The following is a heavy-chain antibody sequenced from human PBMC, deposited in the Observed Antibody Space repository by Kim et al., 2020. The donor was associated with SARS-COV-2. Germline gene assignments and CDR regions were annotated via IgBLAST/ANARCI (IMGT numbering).Heavy chain of an antibody. D-gene: IGHD3-9*01. V-gene: IGHV3-48*02. J-gene: IGHJ6*02. Sequence: GGSLRLSCAASGFTFSSYSMNWVRQAPGKGLEWVSYISSSSSTIYYADSVKGRFTISRDNAKNSLYLQMNSLRDEDTAGYYFARDQYYDILTGFITGDYYGMDVWGQGTTVTVSS. CDR1: GFTFSSYS. CDR3: ARDQYYDILTGFITGDYYGMDV. CDR2: ISSSSSTI.